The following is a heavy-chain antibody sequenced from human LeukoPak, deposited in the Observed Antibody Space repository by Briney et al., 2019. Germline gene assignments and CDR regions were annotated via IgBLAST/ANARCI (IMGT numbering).Heavy chain of an antibody. D-gene: IGHD5-24*01. V-gene: IGHV4-39*07. CDR1: GGSISSSSYY. Sequence: SETLSLTCTVSGGSISSSSYYWGWIRQPPGKGLEWIGSIYHSGSTYYNPSLKSRVTISVDTSKNQFSLKLSSVTAADTAVYYCARGDGYKPENYYYYYYMDAWGKGTTVTVSS. CDR3: ARGDGYKPENYYYYYYMDA. J-gene: IGHJ6*03. CDR2: IYHSGST.